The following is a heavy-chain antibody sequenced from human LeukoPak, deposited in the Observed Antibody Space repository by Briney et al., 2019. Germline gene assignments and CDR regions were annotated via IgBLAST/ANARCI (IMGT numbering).Heavy chain of an antibody. CDR1: GLTFSSYA. Sequence: GGSLRLSCATSGLTFSSYAMSWVRQAPGKGLEWVSYISSSSSTIYYADSVKGRFTISRDNAKNSLYLQMNSLRAEDTAVYYCVRALRFLEWALTYYYGMDVWGQGTTVTVSS. J-gene: IGHJ6*02. CDR3: VRALRFLEWALTYYYGMDV. V-gene: IGHV3-48*01. D-gene: IGHD3-3*01. CDR2: ISSSSSTI.